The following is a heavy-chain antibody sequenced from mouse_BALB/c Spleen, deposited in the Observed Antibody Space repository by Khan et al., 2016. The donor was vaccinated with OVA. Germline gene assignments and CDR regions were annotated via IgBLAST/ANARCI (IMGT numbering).Heavy chain of an antibody. J-gene: IGHJ2*01. CDR1: GFTFTSYG. D-gene: IGHD1-1*01. CDR3: ATSYFYGYYFDY. Sequence: EVELVESGGGLVQSGGSRKLSCAASGFTFTSYGMHWIRQAPEKGLEWVAYISSDSNTIYYADTVKGRFTISRDNPKNTLFLQMTSLGSGDTAIYFFATSYFYGYYFDYWGQGTTLTVSS. CDR2: ISSDSNTI. V-gene: IGHV5-17*02.